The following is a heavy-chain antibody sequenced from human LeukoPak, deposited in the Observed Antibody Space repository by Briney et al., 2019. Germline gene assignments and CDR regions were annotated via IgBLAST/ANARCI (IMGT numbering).Heavy chain of an antibody. CDR2: IYYSGST. CDR1: GDSISSYY. CDR3: ASSSGYYYHYFDY. J-gene: IGHJ4*02. V-gene: IGHV4-59*01. D-gene: IGHD3-22*01. Sequence: SETLSLTCTVSGDSISSYYWSWIRQPPGKGLEWIGYIYYSGSTNYNPSLKSRVTISVDTSKNQFSLKLSSVTAADTAVYYCASSSGYYYHYFDYWGQGTLVTVSS.